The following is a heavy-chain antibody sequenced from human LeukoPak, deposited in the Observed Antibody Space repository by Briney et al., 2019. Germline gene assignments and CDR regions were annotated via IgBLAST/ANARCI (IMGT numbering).Heavy chain of an antibody. CDR2: INHSGST. Sequence: PSGTLSLTCAVSGGSLSSSNWWSWVRQPPGKGLEWIGEINHSGSTNYNPSLKSRVTISVDTSKNQFSLKMSSVTAADTAVYYCARRKYYGSGSYYEGGYNWCDPWGQGTLVTVSS. CDR1: GGSLSSSNW. V-gene: IGHV4-4*02. J-gene: IGHJ5*02. D-gene: IGHD3-10*01. CDR3: ARRKYYGSGSYYEGGYNWCDP.